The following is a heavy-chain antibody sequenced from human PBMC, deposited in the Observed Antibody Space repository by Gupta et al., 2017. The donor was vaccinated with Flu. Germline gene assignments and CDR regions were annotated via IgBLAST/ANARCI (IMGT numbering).Heavy chain of an antibody. CDR3: AREPRQRNYDFWSGYYADY. CDR2: ISAYNGNT. J-gene: IGHJ4*02. D-gene: IGHD3-3*01. Sequence: GLEWMGWISAYNGNTNYAQKLQGRVTMTTDTSTSTAYMELRGLRSDDTAVYYCAREPRQRNYDFWSGYYADYWGQGTLVTVSS. V-gene: IGHV1-18*01.